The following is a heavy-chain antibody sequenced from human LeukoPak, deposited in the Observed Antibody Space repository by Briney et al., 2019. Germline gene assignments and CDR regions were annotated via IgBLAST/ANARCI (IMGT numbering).Heavy chain of an antibody. J-gene: IGHJ4*02. CDR2: ISYDGSNK. D-gene: IGHD3-10*01. CDR3: AKDRTGSGSYFY. V-gene: IGHV3-30*18. Sequence: GGSLRPSCAPPGFTFSSYGMHGVRQAPGKGLGWVAVISYDGSNKYYADSVKGRFTISRDNSKNTLYLQMNSLRAEDTAVYYCAKDRTGSGSYFYWGQGTLVTVSS. CDR1: GFTFSSYG.